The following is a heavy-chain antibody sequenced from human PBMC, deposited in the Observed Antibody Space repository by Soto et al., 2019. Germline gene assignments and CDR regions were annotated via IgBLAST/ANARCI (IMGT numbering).Heavy chain of an antibody. D-gene: IGHD3-3*01. J-gene: IGHJ6*02. Sequence: EVQLVESGGGLVQPGGSLRLSCAASGSTFSSSEMHWVRQAPGKGLEWISYISKSSSVIYYADSVKGRFTISRDNAKNLLYLQMNSMSAEDTDVYFCASVNLRFSYGIDVWGQGTTVTVSS. CDR1: GSTFSSSE. V-gene: IGHV3-48*03. CDR2: ISKSSSVI. CDR3: ASVNLRFSYGIDV.